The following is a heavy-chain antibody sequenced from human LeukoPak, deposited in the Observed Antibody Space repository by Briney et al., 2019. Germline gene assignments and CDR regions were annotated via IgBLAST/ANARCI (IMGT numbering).Heavy chain of an antibody. V-gene: IGHV4-4*07. J-gene: IGHJ4*02. D-gene: IGHD3-22*01. Sequence: PSETLSLTCTVSGGSISSYYWSWIRQPAGKGLEWIGRIYTSGGTNYNPSLKSRVTMSVDTSKNQFSLKLSSVTAADTAVYYCARAKYYYDSSGYRPAFDYWGQGTLVTVSS. CDR1: GGSISSYY. CDR2: IYTSGGT. CDR3: ARAKYYYDSSGYRPAFDY.